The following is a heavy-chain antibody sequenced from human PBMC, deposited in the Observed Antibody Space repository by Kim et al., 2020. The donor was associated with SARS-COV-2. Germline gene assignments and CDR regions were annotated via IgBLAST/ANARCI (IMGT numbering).Heavy chain of an antibody. J-gene: IGHJ1*01. Sequence: SVKVSCKASGGTFSSYAISWVRQAPGQGLEWMGGIIPIFGTANYAQKFQGRVTITADESTSTAYMELSSLRSEDTAVYYCALVVRDPERYFQHWGQGTLVTVSS. V-gene: IGHV1-69*13. CDR1: GGTFSSYA. CDR2: IIPIFGTA. CDR3: ALVVRDPERYFQH. D-gene: IGHD2-15*01.